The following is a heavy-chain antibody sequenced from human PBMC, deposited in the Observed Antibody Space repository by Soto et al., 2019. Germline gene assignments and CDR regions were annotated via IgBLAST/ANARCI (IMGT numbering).Heavy chain of an antibody. D-gene: IGHD6-25*01. CDR3: ASYSSGTFDY. V-gene: IGHV3-64*01. CDR2: ISSNGGST. CDR1: GFTFSSYA. Sequence: PGGSLRLSCAASGFTFSSYAMHWVRQAPGKGLEYVSAISSNGGSTYYANSVKGRFTISRDNSKNTLYLQMGSLRAEDMAVYYCASYSSGTFDYWGQGTLVTVSS. J-gene: IGHJ4*02.